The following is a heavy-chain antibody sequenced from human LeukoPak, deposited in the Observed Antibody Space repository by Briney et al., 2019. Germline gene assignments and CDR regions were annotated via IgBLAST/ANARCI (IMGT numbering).Heavy chain of an antibody. V-gene: IGHV3-30*03. CDR1: GFTFSAYG. Sequence: PGGSLRLSCVTSGFTFSAYGMQWVRQAPGKGLEWVAVISNDGVSEHYADSVRGRFTVSRDNLKNTLYLQMNNLRPEDTAVYYCARPNRDYYYYYGMNVWGQGTTVTVSS. CDR3: ARPNRDYYYYYGMNV. D-gene: IGHD2-8*01. J-gene: IGHJ6*02. CDR2: ISNDGVSE.